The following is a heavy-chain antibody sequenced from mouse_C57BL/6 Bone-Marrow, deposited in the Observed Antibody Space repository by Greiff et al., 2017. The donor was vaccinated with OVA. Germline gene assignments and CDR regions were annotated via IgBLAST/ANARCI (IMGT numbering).Heavy chain of an antibody. CDR3: ARRTPPYYGSSSFAY. D-gene: IGHD1-1*01. J-gene: IGHJ3*01. V-gene: IGHV5-6*01. CDR2: ISSGGSYT. CDR1: GFTFSSYG. Sequence: EVQLQESGGDLVKPGGSLKLSCAASGFTFSSYGMSWVRQTPDKRLEWVATISSGGSYTYYPASVKGRFTISRDNAKNTLYLQMSSLKSEDTAMYYCARRTPPYYGSSSFAYWGQGTLVTVSA.